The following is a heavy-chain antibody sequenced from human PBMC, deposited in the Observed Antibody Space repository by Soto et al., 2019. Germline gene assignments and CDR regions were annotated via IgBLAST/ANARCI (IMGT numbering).Heavy chain of an antibody. CDR3: ARGGTPIEY. CDR2: ISAYNGNT. D-gene: IGHD3-16*01. V-gene: IGHV1-18*01. Sequence: QVQLVQSGAEVKKPGASVKVSCKASGYTFTNFGISWVRQAPGQGLEWMGWISAYNGNTNYAQKFQGRVTMTTVTSTSTAYMEVRSQRFDDTAVYYCARGGTPIEYWGQGTLVTVSS. J-gene: IGHJ4*02. CDR1: GYTFTNFG.